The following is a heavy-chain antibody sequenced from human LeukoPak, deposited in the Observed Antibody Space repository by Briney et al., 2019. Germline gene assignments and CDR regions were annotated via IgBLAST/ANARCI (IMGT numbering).Heavy chain of an antibody. Sequence: GGSLRLSCAASGFTFSSYWMSWVRQAPGKGLEWVANIKQDGSEKYYVDSVKGRFTISRDNAKNSLYLQMNSLRAEDTAVYYCARSCYYDSSGYCGPRPHAFDIWGQGTMVTVSS. CDR2: IKQDGSEK. CDR3: ARSCYYDSSGYCGPRPHAFDI. J-gene: IGHJ3*02. D-gene: IGHD3-22*01. V-gene: IGHV3-7*01. CDR1: GFTFSSYW.